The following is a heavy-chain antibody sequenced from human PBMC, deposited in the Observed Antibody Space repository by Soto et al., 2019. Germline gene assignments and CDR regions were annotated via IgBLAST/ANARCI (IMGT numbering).Heavy chain of an antibody. CDR1: VGSIISDY. CDR2: IYYSGST. Sequence: AETLSLTCTVSVGSIISDYWSWIRQPPGNGLEWIVYIYYSGSTNYNPSLKSRVTISVETSKNQFSLKLSSVTAADPAVYYCARPLTGNTYDFWSGYYTPGHNWFDPWGQGTLVTVS. V-gene: IGHV4-59*01. D-gene: IGHD3-3*01. CDR3: ARPLTGNTYDFWSGYYTPGHNWFDP. J-gene: IGHJ5*02.